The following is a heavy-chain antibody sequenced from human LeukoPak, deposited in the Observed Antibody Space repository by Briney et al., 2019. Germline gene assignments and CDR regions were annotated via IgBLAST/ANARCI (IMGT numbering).Heavy chain of an antibody. CDR2: SSGSSSYI. CDR1: GFTFSSYG. V-gene: IGHV3-21*01. Sequence: GGTLRLSCAASGFTFSSYGMSWVRQAPGQGLEWVSSSSGSSSYIYYADSVKGRFTISRHNAKNSLYLQMNSLRAEDTAVYYCARVSAGVIGMKDVFDIWGQGTMVTVSS. J-gene: IGHJ3*02. CDR3: ARVSAGVIGMKDVFDI. D-gene: IGHD3-16*02.